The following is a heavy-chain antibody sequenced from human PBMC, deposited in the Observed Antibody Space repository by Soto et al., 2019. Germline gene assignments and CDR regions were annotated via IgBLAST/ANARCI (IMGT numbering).Heavy chain of an antibody. CDR3: AKSRYYDFWCGYYISGYFDY. D-gene: IGHD3-3*01. J-gene: IGHJ4*02. CDR1: GFTFSSYA. CDR2: ISGSGGST. Sequence: EVQLLESGGGLVQPGGSLRLSCAASGFTFSSYAMSWVRQAPGKGLEWVSAISGSGGSTYYSDSVKGRFTISRDNSKNTLYLQMNSLRAEDTAVYYCAKSRYYDFWCGYYISGYFDYWGQGTLVPVSS. V-gene: IGHV3-23*01.